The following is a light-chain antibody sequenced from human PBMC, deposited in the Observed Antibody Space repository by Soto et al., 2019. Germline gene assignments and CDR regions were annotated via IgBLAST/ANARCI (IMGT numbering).Light chain of an antibody. CDR1: SSDVGNYNL. J-gene: IGLJ2*01. V-gene: IGLV2-23*02. CDR3: CSAANRPPAVV. CDR2: EVT. Sequence: QSALTQPASVSGSPGQSITISCTGTSSDVGNYNLVSWYQHHPGTAPKLMVYEVTKRPSGVSSRFSGSKSGNTASLTISGLLAEDEADYYCCSAANRPPAVVFGGGTKLTVL.